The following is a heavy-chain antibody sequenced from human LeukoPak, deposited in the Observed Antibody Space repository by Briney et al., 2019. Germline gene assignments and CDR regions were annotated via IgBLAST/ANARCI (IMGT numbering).Heavy chain of an antibody. CDR1: GGSFSGYY. J-gene: IGHJ4*02. CDR2: INHGGST. Sequence: SETLSLTCAVYGGSFSGYYWSWIRQPPGKGLEWIGEINHGGSTNYNPSLKSRVTISVDTSKNQFSLKLSSVTAADTAVYYCARGRGIVVLWGQGTLVTVSS. CDR3: ARGRGIVVL. D-gene: IGHD3-22*01. V-gene: IGHV4-34*01.